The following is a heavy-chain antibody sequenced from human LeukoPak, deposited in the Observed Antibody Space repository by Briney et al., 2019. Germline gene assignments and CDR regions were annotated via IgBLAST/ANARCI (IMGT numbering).Heavy chain of an antibody. J-gene: IGHJ4*02. Sequence: GGSLRLSCAASGFTFSSFAMHWVRQAPGKGLEYLSAIYSDGSTTYYADSVKGRFTISRDNSKNTLYFEMSSLRVEDTAVYYCVKSPGSASPVWGQGTLLTVSS. CDR2: IYSDGSTT. V-gene: IGHV3-64D*06. D-gene: IGHD6-19*01. CDR3: VKSPGSASPV. CDR1: GFTFSSFA.